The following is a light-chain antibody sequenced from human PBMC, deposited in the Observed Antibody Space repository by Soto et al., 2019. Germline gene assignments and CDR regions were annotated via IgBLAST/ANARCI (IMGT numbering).Light chain of an antibody. CDR3: SSYTIISPLV. J-gene: IGLJ2*01. Sequence: QSVLTQPASVSGSPGQSITISCTGTSSDVANYNYLSWYQQHPGKAPKLIIYDVSNWPSGVSNRFSGSKSGNTASLTISGLQAEDEADYYCSSYTIISPLVFGGGTKVTVL. CDR1: SSDVANYNY. CDR2: DVS. V-gene: IGLV2-14*03.